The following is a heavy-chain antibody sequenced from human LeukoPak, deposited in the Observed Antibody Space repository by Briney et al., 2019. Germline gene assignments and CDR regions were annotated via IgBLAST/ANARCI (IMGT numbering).Heavy chain of an antibody. J-gene: IGHJ4*02. CDR3: ATQRGSYRWGTDFDY. CDR1: GYTFTGYY. V-gene: IGHV1-2*02. Sequence: ASVKVSCKASGYTFTGYYMHWVRQAPGQGLEWMGWINPNSGDTMYAQKFQGRVTMTRDTSISTAYMELSRLRSDDTAVYYCATQRGSYRWGTDFDYWGQGTLVTVSS. D-gene: IGHD3-16*01. CDR2: INPNSGDT.